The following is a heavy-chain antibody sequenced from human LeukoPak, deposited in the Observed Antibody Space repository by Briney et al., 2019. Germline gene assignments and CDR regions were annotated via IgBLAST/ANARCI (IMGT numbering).Heavy chain of an antibody. CDR1: GGSISSYY. CDR2: IYTSGST. V-gene: IGHV4-4*07. CDR3: ARDYDVLTAYPPTQLFAP. J-gene: IGHJ5*02. Sequence: SETLSLTCAVSGGSISSYYWSWIRQPAGKGLEWIGRIYTSGSTNYNPSLKSRVTMSVDTSKNQFSLKLNSVTAADTAVYYCARDYDVLTAYPPTQLFAPWGQGTLVTVSS. D-gene: IGHD3-9*01.